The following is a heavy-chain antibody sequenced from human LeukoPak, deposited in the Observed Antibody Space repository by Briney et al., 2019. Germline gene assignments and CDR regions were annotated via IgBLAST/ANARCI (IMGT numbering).Heavy chain of an antibody. CDR3: ANPRGLWFGESHPPTYYYYYMDV. CDR2: ISYDGSNK. D-gene: IGHD3-10*01. V-gene: IGHV3-30*18. J-gene: IGHJ6*03. Sequence: PGGSLRLSCAASGFTFSSYGMHWVRQAPGKGLEWVAVISYDGSNKYYADSVKGRFTISRDNSKNTLYLQMNSLRAEDTAVYYCANPRGLWFGESHPPTYYYYYMDVWGKGTTVTVSS. CDR1: GFTFSSYG.